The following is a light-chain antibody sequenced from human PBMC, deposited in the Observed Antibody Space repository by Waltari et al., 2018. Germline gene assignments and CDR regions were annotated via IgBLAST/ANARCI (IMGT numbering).Light chain of an antibody. CDR3: HQIASLPRT. V-gene: IGKV6D-21*02. CDR1: QNIGSR. Sequence: EIVLTQSPDFQSVTPEEKVTITCRASQNIGSRLRWYQQKPNQSPKLLIKYASQSISGVHSRFSGSGSGTDFTLTINSLEAEDAAVYYCHQIASLPRTFGPGTKVEIK. J-gene: IGKJ1*01. CDR2: YAS.